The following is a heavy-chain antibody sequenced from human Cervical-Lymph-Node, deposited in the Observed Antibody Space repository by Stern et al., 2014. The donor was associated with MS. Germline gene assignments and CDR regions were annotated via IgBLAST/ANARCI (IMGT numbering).Heavy chain of an antibody. CDR3: AREATRIIVGIDY. CDR1: GYDFTGFF. Sequence: VQLVQSGAKMKKPGASVRVSCKASGYDFTGFFIHWVRQVPGQRLEWMGRLNPNSDDPTYAQNFQDRVTLPRDTSIGTAYLELSRLTSADTAVYYCAREATRIIVGIDYWGQGTPVTVSS. J-gene: IGHJ4*02. D-gene: IGHD2/OR15-2a*01. V-gene: IGHV1-2*06. CDR2: LNPNSDDP.